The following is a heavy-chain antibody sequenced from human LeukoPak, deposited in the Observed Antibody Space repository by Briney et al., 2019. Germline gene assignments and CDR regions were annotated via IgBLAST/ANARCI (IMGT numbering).Heavy chain of an antibody. Sequence: SETLSLTCTVSGCSINCYYWSWIRQPAGKGLEWIGRIFSSGSTNYNPSLKSRVSIGVITSNNQLSLELSSVPAADTAVYYCARGWELLTFDYWGQGTLVTVSS. V-gene: IGHV4-4*07. CDR3: ARGWELLTFDY. CDR1: GCSINCYY. D-gene: IGHD1-26*01. CDR2: IFSSGST. J-gene: IGHJ4*02.